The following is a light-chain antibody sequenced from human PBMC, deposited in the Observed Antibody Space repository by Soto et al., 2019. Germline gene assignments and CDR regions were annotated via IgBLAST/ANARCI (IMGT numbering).Light chain of an antibody. Sequence: EIVLTQSPGTLSLSPGERATLSCRASQSVTSSLVWYQQKPGQAPRLLMYDASNRATGIPARFSGSGSGTDFTLTISSPEPEDSAVYYCQQRSTWPRTFGGGPKVE. CDR1: QSVTSS. CDR3: QQRSTWPRT. V-gene: IGKV3-11*01. CDR2: DAS. J-gene: IGKJ4*01.